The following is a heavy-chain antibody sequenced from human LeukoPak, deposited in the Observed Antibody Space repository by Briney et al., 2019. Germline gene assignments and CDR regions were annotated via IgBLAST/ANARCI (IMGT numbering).Heavy chain of an antibody. CDR2: INPNSGGT. CDR3: AKIVGAATPSFDP. D-gene: IGHD1-26*01. V-gene: IGHV1-2*06. CDR1: GYTFTGYY. Sequence: ASVKVSCKASGYTFTGYYMHWVRQAPGQGLEWMGRINPNSGGTNYAQKFQGRVTMTRDTSISTAYMELSRLRSDDTAVYCCAKIVGAATPSFDPWGQGTLVTVSS. J-gene: IGHJ5*02.